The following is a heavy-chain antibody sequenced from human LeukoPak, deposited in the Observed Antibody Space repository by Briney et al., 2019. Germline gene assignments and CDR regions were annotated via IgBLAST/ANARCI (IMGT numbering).Heavy chain of an antibody. J-gene: IGHJ5*02. CDR3: ARVVNWFDP. D-gene: IGHD2-15*01. CDR2: ISSSGSYI. Sequence: GGSLRLSCAASGFTFSSYSMNWVRQAPGEGLEWVSSISSSGSYIYYLDSVRGRFTISRDNAKNSLYLQMNSLRAEDTAVYYCARVVNWFDPWGQGTLVTVSP. V-gene: IGHV3-21*01. CDR1: GFTFSSYS.